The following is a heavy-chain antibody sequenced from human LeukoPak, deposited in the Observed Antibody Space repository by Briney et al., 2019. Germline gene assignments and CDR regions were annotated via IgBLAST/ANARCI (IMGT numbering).Heavy chain of an antibody. CDR3: ARDGGLTRNVGFDYYYYGMDV. CDR1: GGSISSYY. J-gene: IGHJ6*02. CDR2: IYYSGST. V-gene: IGHV4-59*01. D-gene: IGHD3-16*01. Sequence: PSETLSLTCTVSGGSISSYYWSWIRQPPGKGLEWIGYIYYSGSTNYNPSLKSRVTISVDTSKNQFSLKLSSVTAADTAVYYCARDGGLTRNVGFDYYYYGMDVWGQGTTVTVSS.